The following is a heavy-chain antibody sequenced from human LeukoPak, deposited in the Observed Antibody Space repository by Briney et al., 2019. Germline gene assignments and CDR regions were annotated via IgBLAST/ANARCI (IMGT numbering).Heavy chain of an antibody. Sequence: PSETLSLTCAAYGGSFSGYYWSWIRQPPGKGLEWIGEINHSGSTNYNPSLKSRVTISVDTSKNQFSLKLSSVTAADTAVYYCAGPYDYGPYWGQGTLVTVSS. CDR2: INHSGST. CDR3: AGPYDYGPY. CDR1: GGSFSGYY. D-gene: IGHD4-17*01. J-gene: IGHJ4*02. V-gene: IGHV4-34*01.